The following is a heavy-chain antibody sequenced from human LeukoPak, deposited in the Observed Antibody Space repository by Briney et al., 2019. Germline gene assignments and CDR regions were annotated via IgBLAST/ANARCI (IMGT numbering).Heavy chain of an antibody. Sequence: SETLSLTCTVSGYSISSGYYWGWIRQPPGKGLEWIGSIYHSGSTYYNPSLKSRVTISVDTSKNQFSLKLSSVTAADTAVYYCARARGTVAIDYWGQGTLVTVSS. J-gene: IGHJ4*02. CDR2: IYHSGST. V-gene: IGHV4-38-2*02. D-gene: IGHD5-12*01. CDR1: GYSISSGYY. CDR3: ARARGTVAIDY.